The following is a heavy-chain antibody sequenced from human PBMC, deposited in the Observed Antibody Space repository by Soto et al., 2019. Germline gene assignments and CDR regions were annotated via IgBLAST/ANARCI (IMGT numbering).Heavy chain of an antibody. J-gene: IGHJ6*02. Sequence: QVQLVESGGGVVQPGRSLRLSCAASGFTFSSYGMHWVRQAPGKGLEWVAVISYDGSNKYYADSVKGRFTISRDNSKNMLYLQMNSLRAEDTAVYYCAKDSGGMDVWGQGTTVTVSS. CDR2: ISYDGSNK. CDR3: AKDSGGMDV. CDR1: GFTFSSYG. V-gene: IGHV3-30*18.